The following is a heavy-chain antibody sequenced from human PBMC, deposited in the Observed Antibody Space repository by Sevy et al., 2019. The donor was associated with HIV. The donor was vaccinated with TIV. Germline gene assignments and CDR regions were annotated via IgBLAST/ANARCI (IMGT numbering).Heavy chain of an antibody. CDR1: GFRFSSYE. D-gene: IGHD4-17*01. Sequence: GGSLRLSCAASGFRFSSYEMSWVRQAPGKGLEWVASISNSGTNIYYSDSVRGRFTISRDTAKNSLYLQMNSLRAEDTAVYYCARDLPPSATTVAHFDYWGQRTLVTVSS. CDR3: ARDLPPSATTVAHFDY. CDR2: ISNSGTNI. J-gene: IGHJ4*02. V-gene: IGHV3-48*03.